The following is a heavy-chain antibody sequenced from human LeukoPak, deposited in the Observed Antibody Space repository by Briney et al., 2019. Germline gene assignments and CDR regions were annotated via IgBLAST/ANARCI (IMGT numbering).Heavy chain of an antibody. CDR3: AKDIAVSDSYFDY. J-gene: IGHJ4*02. D-gene: IGHD6-19*01. CDR1: GFDFSNNG. CDR2: IRYDAANQ. Sequence: GGSLRLSCGASGFDFSNNGMHWVRQAPGKGLEWVAFIRYDAANQYYADSVKGRFTISRDNSKNTLYLEMDSLRSEDTAIYHCAKDIAVSDSYFDYWGQGALVTVTS. V-gene: IGHV3-30*02.